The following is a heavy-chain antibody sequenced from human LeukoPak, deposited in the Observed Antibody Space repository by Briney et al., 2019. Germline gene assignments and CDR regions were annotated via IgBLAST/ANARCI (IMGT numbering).Heavy chain of an antibody. D-gene: IGHD6-19*01. Sequence: GGSLRLSCAASGLTFSSHWMHWVRQAPGKGLVWVSRITNDGSSTTYADSVKGRFTISRDNSKNTLYLQMNSLRAEDTAVYYCAREREQWLALDYWGQGTLVTVSS. CDR1: GLTFSSHW. J-gene: IGHJ4*02. CDR3: AREREQWLALDY. V-gene: IGHV3-74*01. CDR2: ITNDGSST.